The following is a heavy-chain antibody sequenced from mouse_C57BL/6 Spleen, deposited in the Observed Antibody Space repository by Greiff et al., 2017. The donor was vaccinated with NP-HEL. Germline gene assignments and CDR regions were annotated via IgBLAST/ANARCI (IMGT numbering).Heavy chain of an antibody. V-gene: IGHV1-82*01. CDR2: IYPGDGDT. D-gene: IGHD3-2*02. CDR3: ARRNSSGYSYYFDY. CDR1: GYAFSSSW. J-gene: IGHJ2*01. Sequence: VQLQQSGPELVKPGASVKISCKASGYAFSSSWMNWVKQRPGKGLEWIGRIYPGDGDTNYNGKFKGKATLTAAKSSSTAYMQLSSLTSEDSAVYFCARRNSSGYSYYFDYWGQGTTLTVSS.